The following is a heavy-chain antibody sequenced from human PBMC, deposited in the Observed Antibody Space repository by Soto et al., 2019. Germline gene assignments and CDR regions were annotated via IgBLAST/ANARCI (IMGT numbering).Heavy chain of an antibody. V-gene: IGHV1-46*01. D-gene: IGHD5-18*01. CDR1: GYTFTSYY. J-gene: IGHJ6*02. CDR3: ARETRDTAMVRTQHYYYGMDV. CDR2: INPSGGST. Sequence: ASVKVSCKASGYTFTSYYMHWVRQAPGQGLEWMGIINPSGGSTSFAQKFQGRVTMTRDTSTSTVYMELSSLRSEDTAVYYCARETRDTAMVRTQHYYYGMDVWGQGTTVTVSS.